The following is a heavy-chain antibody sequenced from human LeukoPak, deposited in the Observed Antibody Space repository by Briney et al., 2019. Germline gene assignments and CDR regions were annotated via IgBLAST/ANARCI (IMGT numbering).Heavy chain of an antibody. CDR2: ISSSSSTI. CDR1: GFTFSSYS. CDR3: ARVVDYYDSSGYYPYFDY. Sequence: TGGSLRLSCAASGFTFSSYSMNWVRQAPGKGLEWVSYISSSSSTIYYADSVKGRFTISRDNAKNSLYLQMNSLRAEDTAVYYCARVVDYYDSSGYYPYFDYWGQGTLVTVSS. J-gene: IGHJ4*02. V-gene: IGHV3-48*04. D-gene: IGHD3-22*01.